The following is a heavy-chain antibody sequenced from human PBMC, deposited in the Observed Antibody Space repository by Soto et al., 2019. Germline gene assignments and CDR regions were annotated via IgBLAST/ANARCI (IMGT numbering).Heavy chain of an antibody. D-gene: IGHD1-26*01. V-gene: IGHV1-46*01. J-gene: IGHJ5*02. CDR1: RDTFTSYY. CDR3: ARSSGGNFGIIIEGTNWFAP. CDR2: INPHGGST. Sequence: ASVKVSCKAPRDTFTSYYINWVRQAPGPGLEWMGVINPHGGSTVYAQKFKGRVTLTRDTSESTVYMEVSSLTSEDTAMYYCARSSGGNFGIIIEGTNWFAPWGQGTLVTVAS.